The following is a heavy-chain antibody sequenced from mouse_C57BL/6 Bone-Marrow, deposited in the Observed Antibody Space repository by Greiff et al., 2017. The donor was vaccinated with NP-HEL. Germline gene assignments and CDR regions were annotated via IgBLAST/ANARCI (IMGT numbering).Heavy chain of an antibody. Sequence: VQLQQPGAELVKPGASVKMSCKASGYTFTSDWITWVKQRPGQGLEWIGDIYPGSGSTNYNEKFKSKATLTVDTSSSTAYMQLSSLTSEDSAVYYYARGGDYDDYVDYWGQGTTLTVSS. J-gene: IGHJ2*01. V-gene: IGHV1-55*01. CDR1: GYTFTSDW. CDR3: ARGGDYDDYVDY. CDR2: IYPGSGST. D-gene: IGHD2-4*01.